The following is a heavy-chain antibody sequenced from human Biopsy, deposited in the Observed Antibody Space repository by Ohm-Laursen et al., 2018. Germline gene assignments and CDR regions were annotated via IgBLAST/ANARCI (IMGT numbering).Heavy chain of an antibody. CDR3: ARAPADQYAARNYYSSHAFDI. CDR1: DASASSGRYY. V-gene: IGHV4-61*01. J-gene: IGHJ3*02. Sequence: SETLSLTCTVSDASASSGRYYWTWIRQPPRKPLEWIGYFYSSGTTRYNPSLESRLSISMDTSKNEVSLRLTSMTAADTAVYFCARAPADQYAARNYYSSHAFDIWGQGTTVTVSS. CDR2: FYSSGTT. D-gene: IGHD3-10*01.